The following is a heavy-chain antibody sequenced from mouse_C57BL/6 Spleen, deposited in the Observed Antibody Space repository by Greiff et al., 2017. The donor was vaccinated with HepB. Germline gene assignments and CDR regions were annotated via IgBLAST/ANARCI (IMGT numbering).Heavy chain of an antibody. Sequence: EVQGVESGPSLVRPSQTLSLTCTVTGFSINSDCYWIWIRQFPGDKLEYIGYTFYSGITYYNPSLESRTYITRDTSKNQFSLKLSSVTTEDTATYYCARARQLRPLYFDYWGQGTTLTVSS. CDR2: TFYSGIT. D-gene: IGHD3-2*02. V-gene: IGHV3-3*01. CDR3: ARARQLRPLYFDY. CDR1: GFSINSDCY. J-gene: IGHJ2*01.